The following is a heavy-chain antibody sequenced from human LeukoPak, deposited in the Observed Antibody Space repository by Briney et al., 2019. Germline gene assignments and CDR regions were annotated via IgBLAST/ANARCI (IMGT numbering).Heavy chain of an antibody. CDR3: TRRANGGVDFDY. CDR1: GFTFSSYS. J-gene: IGHJ4*02. Sequence: GGSLRLSCAASGFTFSSYSMNWVRQAPGKGLEWVSSISSSSSYIYYADSVKGRFTISRDNAKNSLYLQMNSLKTEDTAVYYCTRRANGGVDFDYWGQGTLVTVSS. CDR2: ISSSSSYI. V-gene: IGHV3-21*04. D-gene: IGHD3-10*01.